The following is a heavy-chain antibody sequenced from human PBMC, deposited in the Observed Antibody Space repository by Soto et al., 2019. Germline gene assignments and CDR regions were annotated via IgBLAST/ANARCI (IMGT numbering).Heavy chain of an antibody. CDR2: IIPTFGTP. D-gene: IGHD3-9*01. J-gene: IGHJ4*02. CDR3: ARATVNGNYWYFDY. Sequence: SVKVSCKASEGTFRIYAISWVRQAPGQGLEWMGGIIPTFGTPNYEQKSQGRVTITADESTSTVYMEVRSLRAEDTAVYYCARATVNGNYWYFDYWGQGTLVTVSS. CDR1: EGTFRIYA. V-gene: IGHV1-69*13.